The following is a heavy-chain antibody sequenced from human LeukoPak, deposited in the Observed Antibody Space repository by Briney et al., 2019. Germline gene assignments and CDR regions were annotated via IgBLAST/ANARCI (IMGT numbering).Heavy chain of an antibody. J-gene: IGHJ4*02. CDR1: GFTFSSYA. D-gene: IGHD5-18*01. CDR3: AKDWVGYSYGFDY. Sequence: GGSLRLSCAASGFTFSSYAMSWVRQAPGKGLEWVSAISGSDGSTYYADSVKGRFTISRDNSKNTLYLQMNSLRAEDTAVYYCAKDWVGYSYGFDYWGQGTLVTVSS. CDR2: ISGSDGST. V-gene: IGHV3-23*01.